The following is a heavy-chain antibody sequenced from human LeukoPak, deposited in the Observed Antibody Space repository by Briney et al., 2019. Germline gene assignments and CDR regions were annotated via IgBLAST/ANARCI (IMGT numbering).Heavy chain of an antibody. CDR3: ARVPGGSYYNRFDY. D-gene: IGHD3-10*01. CDR1: GYTFTGYY. J-gene: IGHJ4*02. Sequence: ASVKVSCKASGYTFTGYYLHWVRQAPGQGLEWMGWINPNSGGTNYAQKFQGRVTMTRDTSISTAYMELSRLRSDDTAVYYCARVPGGSYYNRFDYWGQGTLVTVSS. V-gene: IGHV1-2*02. CDR2: INPNSGGT.